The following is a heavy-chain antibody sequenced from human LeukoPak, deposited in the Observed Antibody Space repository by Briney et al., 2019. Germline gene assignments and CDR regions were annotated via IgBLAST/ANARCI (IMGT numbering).Heavy chain of an antibody. CDR1: GLSLSKSH. Sequence: GGSLRLSCVGSGLSLSKSHMHWVRQAPGKGLEWVAVIWYDGSNKYYADSVKGRFTISRDNSKNTLYLQMNSLRAEDTAVYYCARDPQFSYLFDYWGQGTLVTVSS. CDR2: IWYDGSNK. CDR3: ARDPQFSYLFDY. D-gene: IGHD3-10*01. V-gene: IGHV3-33*08. J-gene: IGHJ4*02.